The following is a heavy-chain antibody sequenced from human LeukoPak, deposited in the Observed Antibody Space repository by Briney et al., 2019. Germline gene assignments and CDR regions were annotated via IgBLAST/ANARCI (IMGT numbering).Heavy chain of an antibody. CDR3: VRHPVWGYDNSGYNRYYFDF. CDR1: GGSVSSTSYY. J-gene: IGHJ4*02. V-gene: IGHV4-39*01. CDR2: VYSGGGS. Sequence: NPSETLSLTCTVSGGSVSSTSYYWGWIRQPPGEGLEWIGSVYSGGGSYSIPSLKSRVTISVDTSKNQFSLELSSVTAADTALYYCVRHPVWGYDNSGYNRYYFDFWGQGTLVTVSS. D-gene: IGHD3-22*01.